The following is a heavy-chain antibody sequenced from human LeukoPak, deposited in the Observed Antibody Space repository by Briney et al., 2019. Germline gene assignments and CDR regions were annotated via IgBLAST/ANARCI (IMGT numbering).Heavy chain of an antibody. CDR2: ISGSGGST. CDR1: GFTFSSYA. CDR3: ARALWYYDSSGYYYY. Sequence: GGSLRLSCAASGFTFSSYAMSWVRQAPGKGLEWVSAISGSGGSTYYADSVKGRFTISRDNAKNSLYLQMNSLRAEDTAVYYCARALWYYDSSGYYYYWGQGTLVTVSS. D-gene: IGHD3-22*01. J-gene: IGHJ4*02. V-gene: IGHV3-23*01.